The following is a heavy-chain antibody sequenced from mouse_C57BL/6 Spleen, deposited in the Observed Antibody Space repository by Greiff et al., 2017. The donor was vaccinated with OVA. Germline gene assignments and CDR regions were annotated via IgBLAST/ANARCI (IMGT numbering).Heavy chain of an antibody. D-gene: IGHD1-1*01. CDR2: INPSTGGT. J-gene: IGHJ1*03. CDR1: GYSFTGYY. Sequence: EVKLQESGPELVKPGASVKISCKASGYSFTGYYMNWVKQSPEKSLEWIGEINPSTGGTTYNQKFKAKATLTVDKSSSTAYMQLKSLTSEDSAVYYCARFYVEDWYFDVWGTGTTVTVSS. CDR3: ARFYVEDWYFDV. V-gene: IGHV1-42*01.